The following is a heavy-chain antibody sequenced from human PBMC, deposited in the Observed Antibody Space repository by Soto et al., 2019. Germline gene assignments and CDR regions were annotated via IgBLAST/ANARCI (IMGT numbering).Heavy chain of an antibody. CDR2: IIPIFGTA. CDR3: GRGDTMVRGGSYGMDV. Sequence: QVQLVQSGAEVQKPGSSVKVSCKASGGTFSSYAISWVRQAPGQGLEWMGGIIPIFGTANYAQKFPGRVTITADKSTSTAHMELGRLRYEDMGEYYCGRGDTMVRGGSYGMDVWGQGTTVTVS. J-gene: IGHJ6*02. D-gene: IGHD3-10*01. CDR1: GGTFSSYA. V-gene: IGHV1-69*06.